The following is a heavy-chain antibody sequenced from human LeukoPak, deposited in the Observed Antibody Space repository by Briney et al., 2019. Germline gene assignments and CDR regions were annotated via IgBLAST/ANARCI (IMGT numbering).Heavy chain of an antibody. V-gene: IGHV4-59*01. D-gene: IGHD4-17*01. Sequence: SETLSLTCTVSGGSISSYYWSWIRQPPGKGLEWIGYIYYIGTTNYNPSLKSRVTISIDTSKNQFSLKLSSVTTADTAVYYCARDLVTVTKGFDIWGLGTMVSVSS. J-gene: IGHJ3*02. CDR3: ARDLVTVTKGFDI. CDR1: GGSISSYY. CDR2: IYYIGTT.